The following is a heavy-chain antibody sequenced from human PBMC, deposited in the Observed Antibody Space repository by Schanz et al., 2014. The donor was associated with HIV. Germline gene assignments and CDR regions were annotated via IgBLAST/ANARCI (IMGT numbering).Heavy chain of an antibody. CDR3: AREKTTLNWFDP. J-gene: IGHJ5*02. Sequence: QVQLVQSGAEVKKPGASVKVSCKASGYTFTDYFIHWVRQAPGQGLEWMGWVRPNSGGTNYAQKFQGRVTMTRDTSISTAYMELSRLRSDDTAVYYCAREKTTLNWFDPWGQGTLVTVSS. D-gene: IGHD4-4*01. CDR1: GYTFTDYF. CDR2: VRPNSGGT. V-gene: IGHV1-2*02.